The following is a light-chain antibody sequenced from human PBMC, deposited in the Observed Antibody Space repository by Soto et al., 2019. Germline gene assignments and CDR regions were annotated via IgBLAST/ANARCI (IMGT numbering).Light chain of an antibody. Sequence: IVLIQSPGTLSLSPGERATLSCRASRSLSSDYLAWYQQKPGQAPRLLFYHASRRATGTPDRFSVSGSGTDFTLTISRLEPGDFAVYYCQQRSNWITFGQGTGLEIK. J-gene: IGKJ5*01. CDR3: QQRSNWIT. V-gene: IGKV3D-20*02. CDR1: RSLSSDY. CDR2: HAS.